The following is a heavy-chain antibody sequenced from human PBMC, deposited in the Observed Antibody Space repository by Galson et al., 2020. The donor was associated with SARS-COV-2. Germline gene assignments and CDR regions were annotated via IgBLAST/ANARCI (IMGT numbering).Heavy chain of an antibody. CDR1: GGSISSGSYY. Sequence: SETLSLTCTVSGGSISSGSYYWSWIRQPAGKGLEWIGRIYTSGSTNYNPSLKSRVTISVDTSKNQFSLKLSSVTAADTAVYYCARVPTAYYYVSSGYVDQNNAFEIWGQGTMVTGSS. J-gene: IGHJ3*02. CDR3: ARVPTAYYYVSSGYVDQNNAFEI. CDR2: IYTSGST. D-gene: IGHD3-22*01. V-gene: IGHV4-61*02.